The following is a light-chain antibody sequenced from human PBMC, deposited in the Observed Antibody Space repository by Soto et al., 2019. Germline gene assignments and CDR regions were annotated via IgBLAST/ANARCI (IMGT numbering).Light chain of an antibody. J-gene: IGLJ2*01. CDR3: SAWDDSLNGVV. CDR1: SSNIGSNT. V-gene: IGLV1-44*01. CDR2: SNK. Sequence: QSVLTQPPSASGTPGQRVTISCSGSSSNIGSNTVNWYQQLPGTAPKLLIYSNKQRPSGVPDRFSGSKSLTSASLAINGLQSEDEADYYCSAWDDSLNGVVFGGGTKLTVL.